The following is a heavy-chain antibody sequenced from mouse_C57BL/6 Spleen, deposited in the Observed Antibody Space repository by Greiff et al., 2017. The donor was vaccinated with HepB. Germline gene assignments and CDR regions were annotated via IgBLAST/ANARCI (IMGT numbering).Heavy chain of an antibody. D-gene: IGHD4-1*01. Sequence: QVQLQQPGAELVKPGASVKLSCKASGYTFTSYWMHWVKQRPGQGLEWIGMIHPNSGSTNYNERFKSKATLTVDKSSSTAYMQLSSLTSEDSAVYYCARFWDENYFDYWGQGTTLTVSS. CDR1: GYTFTSYW. CDR2: IHPNSGST. V-gene: IGHV1-64*01. CDR3: ARFWDENYFDY. J-gene: IGHJ2*01.